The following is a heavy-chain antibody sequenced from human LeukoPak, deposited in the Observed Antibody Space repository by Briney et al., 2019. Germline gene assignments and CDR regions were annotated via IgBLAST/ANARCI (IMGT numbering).Heavy chain of an antibody. D-gene: IGHD3-10*01. J-gene: IGHJ4*02. CDR2: ISSTSSYI. V-gene: IGHV3-21*01. CDR3: ARCYASGSYGIDY. Sequence: PGGSLRLSCAASGFTFGSYSMNWVRQVPRKGLQWVSSISSTSSYIYYADSVKGRFTVSRDNAKNSLSLQMNSLGAEDTAVYYCARCYASGSYGIDYWGQGTLVTVSS. CDR1: GFTFGSYS.